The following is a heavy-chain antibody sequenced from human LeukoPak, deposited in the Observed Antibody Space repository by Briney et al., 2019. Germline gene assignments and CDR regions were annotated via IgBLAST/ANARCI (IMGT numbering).Heavy chain of an antibody. J-gene: IGHJ4*02. V-gene: IGHV3-21*01. CDR3: ARDLNYYGSGSSDY. D-gene: IGHD3-10*01. Sequence: GGSLRLSCAASGFTFSSYSMNWVRQAPGKGLEWVSCMRSSSSYIYYADSVKGRFTISRDNAKNSLYLQMNSLRVEDTAVYYCARDLNYYGSGSSDYWGQGTLVTVPS. CDR2: MRSSSSYI. CDR1: GFTFSSYS.